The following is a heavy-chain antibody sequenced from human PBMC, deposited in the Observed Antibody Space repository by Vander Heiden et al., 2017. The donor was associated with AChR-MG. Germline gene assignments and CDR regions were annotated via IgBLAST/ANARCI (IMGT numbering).Heavy chain of an antibody. J-gene: IGHJ4*02. D-gene: IGHD1-26*01. CDR2: INPSLDST. Sequence: QVQLVQSGAEVKKPGASLKVSCKTSGFPFTTYHMHWVRQAPGQGLEWVGTINPSLDSTHYAQKFQGRVRMTRDTSTKTVYMDMTSLRPEDTAVYFCARELTGSFYFDFWGQGSLVTVSS. CDR1: GFPFTTYH. V-gene: IGHV1-46*03. CDR3: ARELTGSFYFDF.